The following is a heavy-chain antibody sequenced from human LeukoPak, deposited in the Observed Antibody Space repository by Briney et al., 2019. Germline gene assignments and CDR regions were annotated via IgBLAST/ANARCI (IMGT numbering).Heavy chain of an antibody. Sequence: ASVKVSCKASGYTFTSYDINWVRQATGQGLEWMGWMNPNSGNTGYAQKFQDRVTMTRNTSISTAYMELSSLRSEDTAVYYCARGAMTTGPNWFDPWGQGTLVTVSS. CDR1: GYTFTSYD. CDR3: ARGAMTTGPNWFDP. CDR2: MNPNSGNT. D-gene: IGHD4-11*01. J-gene: IGHJ5*02. V-gene: IGHV1-8*01.